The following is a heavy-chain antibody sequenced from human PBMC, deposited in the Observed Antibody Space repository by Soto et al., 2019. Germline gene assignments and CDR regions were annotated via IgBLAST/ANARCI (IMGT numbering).Heavy chain of an antibody. V-gene: IGHV3-23*01. CDR2: ISGGGGTT. CDR1: GFTFSIYA. Sequence: PGRSLRLSCAASGFTFSIYAMTWVRQTPGKGLEWVSHISGGGGTTNYAGSVKGRFTISRDNSKNTLYLQLNSRRAAHTPVFYCAGANGYSTSDYFENWGPGILVGVSS. J-gene: IGHJ4*02. CDR3: AGANGYSTSDYFEN. D-gene: IGHD6-6*01.